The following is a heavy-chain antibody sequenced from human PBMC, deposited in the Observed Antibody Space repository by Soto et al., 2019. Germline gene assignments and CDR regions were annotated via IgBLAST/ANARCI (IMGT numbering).Heavy chain of an antibody. CDR2: IYHPGTT. CDR3: ARDGSSTANWLDP. D-gene: IGHD2-2*01. CDR1: GDPLSLGGYY. J-gene: IGHJ5*02. V-gene: IGHV4-31*03. Sequence: HVQLQESGPGLVKPSQTLSLTCTVSGDPLSLGGYYWTWIRQHPGKGLEWIGYIYHPGTTYYNPSLNSRDSMSLDMVKNECSLNLASVTAADTAVYYCARDGSSTANWLDPWGQGTRVTVSS.